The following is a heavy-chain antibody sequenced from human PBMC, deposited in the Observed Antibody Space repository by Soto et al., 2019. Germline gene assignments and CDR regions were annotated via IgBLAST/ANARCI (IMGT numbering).Heavy chain of an antibody. CDR2: ISAYNGDT. V-gene: IGHV1-18*01. J-gene: IGHJ3*02. D-gene: IGHD2-15*01. Sequence: ASVQVSCKASGYTFTSYGISWVRQAPGQGLEWMGRISAYNGDTNYAQKLQGRVTMTTDTSTSTAYMELRSLRSDDTAVYYCARVLGSIVVVVAARGFDIWGQGTMVTVSS. CDR3: ARVLGSIVVVVAARGFDI. CDR1: GYTFTSYG.